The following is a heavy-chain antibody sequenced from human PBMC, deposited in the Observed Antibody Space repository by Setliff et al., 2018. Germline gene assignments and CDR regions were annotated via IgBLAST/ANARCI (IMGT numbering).Heavy chain of an antibody. V-gene: IGHV4-34*01. CDR3: ARGKVLYDYVWGSYRYEDYYYGMDV. J-gene: IGHJ6*02. CDR1: GGSFSGYY. D-gene: IGHD3-16*02. Sequence: SETLSLTCAVYGGSFSGYYWSWIRQPPGKGLEWIGEINHSGSTNYNPSLKSRVTISVDTSKNQFSLKLSSVTAADTAVYYCARGKVLYDYVWGSYRYEDYYYGMDVWGQGTTVTVSS. CDR2: INHSGST.